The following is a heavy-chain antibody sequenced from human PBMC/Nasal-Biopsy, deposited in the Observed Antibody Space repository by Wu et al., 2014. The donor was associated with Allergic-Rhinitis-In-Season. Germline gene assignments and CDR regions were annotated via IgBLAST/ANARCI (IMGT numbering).Heavy chain of an antibody. CDR1: GFTFTNYV. V-gene: IGHV3-23*01. CDR3: AKDSRQWLALAAFDI. CDR2: IGDIGSGKT. Sequence: LRLSCAASGFTFTNYVMSWVRQAPGKGLEWVSTIGDIGSGKTYYADSVKGRFSISRDNSKDTVYLQMSSLRADDTAVYYCAKDSRQWLALAAFDIWGQGTKVTVSS. J-gene: IGHJ3*02. D-gene: IGHD6-19*01.